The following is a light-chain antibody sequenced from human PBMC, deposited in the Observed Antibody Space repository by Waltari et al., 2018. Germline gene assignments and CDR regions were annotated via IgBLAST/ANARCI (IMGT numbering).Light chain of an antibody. V-gene: IGLV2-8*01. CDR1: NSDVGDSKY. CDR2: EVT. CDR3: SSYADGHGHV. J-gene: IGLJ1*01. Sequence: SALTQPPSASGSPGQTVTFSCTGTNSDVGDSKYVSWYQQHPCKPPKLIIFEVTQRPSGVPDRLSGSKSGNTASLTISGLQAEDEADYYCSSYADGHGHVFGTGTKVTVL.